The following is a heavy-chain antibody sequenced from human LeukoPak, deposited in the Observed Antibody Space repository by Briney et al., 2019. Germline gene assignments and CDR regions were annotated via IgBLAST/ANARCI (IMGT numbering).Heavy chain of an antibody. J-gene: IGHJ4*02. Sequence: SETLSLTCTVSGGSISRYYWSWIRQPPGKGLEWIGYIYYSGSTNYNPSLKSRVTISVDTSKNQFSLKLSSVTAADTAVYYCARGSRSSGYYLYWGQGTLVTVSS. CDR1: GGSISRYY. V-gene: IGHV4-59*01. D-gene: IGHD3-22*01. CDR2: IYYSGST. CDR3: ARGSRSSGYYLY.